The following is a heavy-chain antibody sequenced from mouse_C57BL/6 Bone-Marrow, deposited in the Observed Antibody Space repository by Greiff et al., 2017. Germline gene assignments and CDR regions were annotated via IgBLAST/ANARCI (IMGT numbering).Heavy chain of an antibody. J-gene: IGHJ3*01. D-gene: IGHD3-2*02. CDR1: GYTFTSSN. Sequence: QSGAELVRPGASVKISCKASGYTFTSSNMHWVKQTPRQGLEWIGAIYPGNGDTSYNQKFKGKATLTVDKSSSTAYMQRSRLTSEDSAVYFSAREQLRIRAWFAYWGQGTLVTVSA. CDR3: AREQLRIRAWFAY. CDR2: IYPGNGDT. V-gene: IGHV1-12*01.